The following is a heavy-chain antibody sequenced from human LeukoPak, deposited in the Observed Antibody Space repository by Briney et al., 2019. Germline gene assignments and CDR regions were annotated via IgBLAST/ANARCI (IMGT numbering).Heavy chain of an antibody. Sequence: SETLSLTCTVSGGFISSSSYFWGWIRQPPGKGLEWIGSIYYSGSTSYNTSLKSRVTISVDTSKNQFSLKLSSVTAADTAVYYCARVGLWFGELDYWGQGTLVTVSS. CDR2: IYYSGST. V-gene: IGHV4-39*07. J-gene: IGHJ4*02. D-gene: IGHD3-10*01. CDR3: ARVGLWFGELDY. CDR1: GGFISSSSYF.